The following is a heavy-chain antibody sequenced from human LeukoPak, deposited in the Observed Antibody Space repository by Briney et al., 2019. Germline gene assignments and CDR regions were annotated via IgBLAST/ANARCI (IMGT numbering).Heavy chain of an antibody. V-gene: IGHV3-7*05. D-gene: IGHD3-10*01. CDR2: RKEDRSEK. Sequence: PGGSLRLSCAATGFCFSRYWLNSVRQAPRQGLEGMGNRKEDRSEKYYVDSVKGRFTTSRDNAKNSLYLQMNSLRAENSAVYYCARESSNACDIWGQGTMVTVSS. CDR1: GFCFSRYW. J-gene: IGHJ3*02. CDR3: ARESSNACDI.